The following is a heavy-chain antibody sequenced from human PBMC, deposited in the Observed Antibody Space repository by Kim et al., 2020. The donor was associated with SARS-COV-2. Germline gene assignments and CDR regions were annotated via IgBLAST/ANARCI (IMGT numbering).Heavy chain of an antibody. D-gene: IGHD2-21*02. CDR2: SGNT. Sequence: SGNTGYAQKFQGRVTMTRNTSISTAYMERSSLRSEDTAVYYCARGTVVTPWGQGTLVTVSS. J-gene: IGHJ5*02. V-gene: IGHV1-8*01. CDR3: ARGTVVTP.